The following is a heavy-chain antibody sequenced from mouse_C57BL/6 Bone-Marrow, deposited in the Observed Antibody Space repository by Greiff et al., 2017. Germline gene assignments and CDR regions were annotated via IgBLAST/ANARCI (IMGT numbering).Heavy chain of an antibody. CDR3: ASPWSWFAY. Sequence: VKLVESGAELARPGASVKLSCKASGYTFTSYGISWVKQRPGQGLEWIGEIYPRSGNTYYNEKVKGKATLTADKSSSTAYMELRSLTSEDSAVYFCASPWSWFAYWGQGTLVTVSA. V-gene: IGHV1-81*01. CDR1: GYTFTSYG. J-gene: IGHJ3*01. CDR2: IYPRSGNT.